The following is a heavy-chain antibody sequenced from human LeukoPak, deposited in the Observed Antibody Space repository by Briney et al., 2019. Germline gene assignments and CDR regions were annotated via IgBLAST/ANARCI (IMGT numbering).Heavy chain of an antibody. CDR2: ISGSGGST. J-gene: IGHJ5*02. CDR3: AKREYSSSYDH. CDR1: GFTFSSYA. D-gene: IGHD6-6*01. Sequence: GGSLRLSCAASGFTFSSYAMSWVRQAPGKGLEWVSAISGSGGSTYYADSVRGRFTISRDNSKNTLYLQMNSLRAGDTAVYYCAKREYSSSYDHWGQGTLVTVSS. V-gene: IGHV3-23*01.